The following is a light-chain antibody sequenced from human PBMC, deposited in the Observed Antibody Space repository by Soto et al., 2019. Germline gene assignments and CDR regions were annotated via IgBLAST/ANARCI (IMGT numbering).Light chain of an antibody. CDR3: MQSLQTPRT. J-gene: IGKJ1*01. CDR2: LGS. Sequence: DIVLTQSPLSLPVTPGEPASLSCRSSQSLLGSGGHNYLDWYVQKPGQSPQFVIFLGSHRPSGVPDRFSGSGSGTDFTLKISRVEAEDVRVYFCMQSLQTPRTFAQGTRVEI. CDR1: QSLLGSGGHNY. V-gene: IGKV2-28*01.